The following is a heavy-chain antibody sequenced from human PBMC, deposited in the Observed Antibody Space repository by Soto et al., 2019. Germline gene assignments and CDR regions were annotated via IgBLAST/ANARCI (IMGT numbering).Heavy chain of an antibody. CDR1: DVSVNSDSYY. V-gene: IGHV4-39*01. Sequence: PSETLSLTCTVSDVSVNSDSYYWGWVRQPPGKGLEWLGSIYYGGNTYYNPSLRSRGTISVDTSKNQFSLKLSSVTASDTAIYYCARQTFGWLSIFDSWGQGTLVTVSS. CDR3: ARQTFGWLSIFDS. D-gene: IGHD3-9*01. J-gene: IGHJ4*02. CDR2: IYYGGNT.